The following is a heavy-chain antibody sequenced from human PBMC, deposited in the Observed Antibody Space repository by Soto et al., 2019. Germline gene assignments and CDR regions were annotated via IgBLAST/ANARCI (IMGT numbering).Heavy chain of an antibody. CDR1: GGSISSYY. J-gene: IGHJ4*02. D-gene: IGHD3-9*01. CDR3: ERRGDISQPLGT. Sequence: SETLSLTCTVSGGSISSYYWTWIRQPPGKGLEFIGYIYYKGTTTYNPSIKSRVAISIDTSKNQFSLQLTSVIAAETAIYYCERRGDISQPLGTGGREPLATVP. CDR2: IYYKGTT. V-gene: IGHV4-59*08.